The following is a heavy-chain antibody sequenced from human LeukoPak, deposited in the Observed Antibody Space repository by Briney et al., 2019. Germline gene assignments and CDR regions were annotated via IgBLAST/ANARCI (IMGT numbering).Heavy chain of an antibody. CDR3: ARLMVRGVIDYYYYYMDV. V-gene: IGHV4-34*01. CDR1: GGSFSGYY. D-gene: IGHD3-10*01. Sequence: NSSETLSLTCAVYGGSFSGYYWSWIRQPPGKGLEWIGEINHSGSTNYNPSLKSRVTISVDTSKNQFSLKLSSVTAADTAVYYCARLMVRGVIDYYYYYMDVWGKGTTVTVSS. CDR2: INHSGST. J-gene: IGHJ6*03.